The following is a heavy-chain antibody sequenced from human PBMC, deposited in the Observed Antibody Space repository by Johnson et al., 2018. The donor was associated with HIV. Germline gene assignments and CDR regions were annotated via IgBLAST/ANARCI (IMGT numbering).Heavy chain of an antibody. J-gene: IGHJ3*02. Sequence: VQLVESGGGLVQPGGSLTLSCAAPGFSVSSYYMTWVRQAPGKGLDWVSVISSGGDTYYADSVRGRFSISRDNSKNTLYLQMNRLRAEDTAVYYCARATYYDSRDDAFDIWGQGTMVTVSS. V-gene: IGHV3-66*01. D-gene: IGHD3-22*01. CDR1: GFSVSSYY. CDR2: ISSGGDT. CDR3: ARATYYDSRDDAFDI.